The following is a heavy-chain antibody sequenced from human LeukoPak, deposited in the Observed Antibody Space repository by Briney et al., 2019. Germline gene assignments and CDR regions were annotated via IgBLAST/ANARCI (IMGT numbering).Heavy chain of an antibody. CDR2: IKQDGSEK. CDR1: GFTFSRSL. Sequence: GGSLRLSCAVSGFTFSRSLMSWVRQAPGKGLEWVANIKQDGSEKYYVDSVKGRFTISRDNARNSLYLQMNSLRAEDTAVYYCARDGYSGSYYDYWGQGTLVTVSS. V-gene: IGHV3-7*04. J-gene: IGHJ4*02. CDR3: ARDGYSGSYYDY. D-gene: IGHD1-26*01.